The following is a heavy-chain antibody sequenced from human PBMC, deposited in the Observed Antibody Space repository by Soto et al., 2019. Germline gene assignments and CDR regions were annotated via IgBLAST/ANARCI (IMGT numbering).Heavy chain of an antibody. D-gene: IGHD3-3*01. J-gene: IGHJ5*02. CDR3: ARDRPITIFGVVNPSRWFDP. Sequence: SETLSLTCTVSGGSISSGDYYWSWIRQPPGKGLEWIGYIYYSGSTYYNPSLKSRVTISVGTSKNQFSLKLSSVTAADTAVYYCARDRPITIFGVVNPSRWFDPWGQGTLVTVS. CDR2: IYYSGST. CDR1: GGSISSGDYY. V-gene: IGHV4-30-4*01.